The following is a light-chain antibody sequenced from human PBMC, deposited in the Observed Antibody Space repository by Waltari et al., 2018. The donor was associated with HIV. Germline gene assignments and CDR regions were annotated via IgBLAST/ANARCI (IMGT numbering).Light chain of an antibody. V-gene: IGKV1-9*01. Sequence: DFQLTQSPSFLSASVGARVVFTCRASQGISSNFAWYQQKPGLAPKLLIYAASSLPSGVPSRFSGGGSGTQFTLTIRNLQPEDFATYYCQHLNSFPPFTFGPGTTVDVK. CDR3: QHLNSFPPFT. CDR2: AAS. CDR1: QGISSN. J-gene: IGKJ3*01.